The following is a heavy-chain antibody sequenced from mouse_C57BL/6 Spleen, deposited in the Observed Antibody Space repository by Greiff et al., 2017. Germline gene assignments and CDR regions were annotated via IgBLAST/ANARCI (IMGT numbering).Heavy chain of an antibody. J-gene: IGHJ2*01. CDR1: GFTFSDYG. CDR2: ISSGSSTI. CDR3: ARMLWLRRGFDY. V-gene: IGHV5-17*01. D-gene: IGHD2-2*01. Sequence: EVKLVESGGGLVKPGGSLKLSCAASGFTFSDYGMHWVRQAPEKGLEWVAYISSGSSTIYYADTVKGRFTISRDNAKNTLFLQMTSLRSEDTAMYYCARMLWLRRGFDYWGQGTTLTVSS.